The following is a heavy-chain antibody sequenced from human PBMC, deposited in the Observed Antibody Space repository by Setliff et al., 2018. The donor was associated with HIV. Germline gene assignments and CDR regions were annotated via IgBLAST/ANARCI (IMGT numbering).Heavy chain of an antibody. CDR1: GYSISSGYY. V-gene: IGHV4-38-2*02. Sequence: PSETLSLTCTVSGYSISSGYYWGWIRQPPGKGLEWIGSIYHSGSTYYNPSLKSRVTISVDTSKNQFSLKLSSVTAADAAMYYCASMERGSGFSNRNYFDYWGQGTLVTVSS. CDR3: ASMERGSGFSNRNYFDY. J-gene: IGHJ4*02. D-gene: IGHD6-19*01. CDR2: IYHSGST.